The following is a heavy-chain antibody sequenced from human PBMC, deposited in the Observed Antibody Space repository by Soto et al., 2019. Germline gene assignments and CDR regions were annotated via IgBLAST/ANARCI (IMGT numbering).Heavy chain of an antibody. CDR1: GFTFSSYA. J-gene: IGHJ4*02. CDR2: ISYDGSNK. D-gene: IGHD6-6*01. Sequence: QVQLVESGGGVVQPGRSLRLSCAASGFTFSSYAMHWVRQAPGKGLEWVAVISYDGSNKYYADSVKGRFTISRDNSKNTLYLQMNSLRAEDTAVYYCARTIAARSYWGQGTLVTVSS. V-gene: IGHV3-30-3*01. CDR3: ARTIAARSY.